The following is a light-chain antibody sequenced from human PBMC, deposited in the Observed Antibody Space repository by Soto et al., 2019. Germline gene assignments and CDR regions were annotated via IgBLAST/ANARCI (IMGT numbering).Light chain of an antibody. Sequence: AIQLTQSPSSLSASVGDSVPITCRASPGISSALAWYQQKPGKAPTLLIYDASSLDSGVPSRFSGSGSGTDFTLTISSLQPEDFATYYCQQFNSYAMYTFGQGTKLEIK. CDR3: QQFNSYAMYT. V-gene: IGKV1-13*02. CDR2: DAS. J-gene: IGKJ2*01. CDR1: PGISSA.